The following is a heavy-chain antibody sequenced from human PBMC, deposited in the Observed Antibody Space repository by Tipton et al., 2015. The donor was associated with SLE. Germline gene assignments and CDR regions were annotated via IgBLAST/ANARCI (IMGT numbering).Heavy chain of an antibody. J-gene: IGHJ4*02. CDR1: GGSINVYY. CDR2: VSYSGST. CDR3: ARLPDYFDH. Sequence: TLSLTCGVSGGSINVYYWSWVRQPPGKGLEWIGYVSYSGSTNYNPSLQSRVTISVDTSKNQFSLKLRSVTAADTAVYYCARLPDYFDHWGQGALVTVSS. V-gene: IGHV4-59*01.